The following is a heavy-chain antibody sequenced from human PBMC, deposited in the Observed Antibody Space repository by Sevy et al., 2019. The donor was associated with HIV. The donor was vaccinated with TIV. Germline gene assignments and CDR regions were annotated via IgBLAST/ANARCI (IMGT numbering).Heavy chain of an antibody. V-gene: IGHV3-7*03. D-gene: IGHD3-16*01. CDR3: FGGTN. CDR1: GLTFGNYW. J-gene: IGHJ4*02. CDR2: IKKDGSQK. Sequence: GGSLRLSCTDSGLTFGNYWMHWVRQAPGKGLEWVASIKKDGSQKDYVDSVKGRFIISRDNAKSSVYLQMNSLRDEDAAVYYCFGGTNWGQGTLVTVSS.